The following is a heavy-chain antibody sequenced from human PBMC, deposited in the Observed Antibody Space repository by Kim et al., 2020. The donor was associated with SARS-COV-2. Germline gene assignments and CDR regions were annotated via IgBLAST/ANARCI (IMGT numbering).Heavy chain of an antibody. D-gene: IGHD1-7*01. V-gene: IGHV3-48*04. CDR1: GFTFSLYT. CDR2: ISSTSSTI. CDR3: TRENFWYFDL. J-gene: IGHJ2*01. Sequence: GGSLRLSCAVSGFTFSLYTMNWVRQAPGKGPEWISHISSTSSTIYYADSVKGRLTVSRDNAKNSLYLQMNSLRAEDTAIYFCTRENFWYFDLWGRGTLVT.